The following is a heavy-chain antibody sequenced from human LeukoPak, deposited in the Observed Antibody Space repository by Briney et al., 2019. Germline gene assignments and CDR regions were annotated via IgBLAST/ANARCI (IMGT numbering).Heavy chain of an antibody. V-gene: IGHV3-21*01. CDR1: GFIFSSYS. D-gene: IGHD6-19*01. Sequence: PGGSLRLSCVVAGFIFSSYSINWVRQAPGKGLEWVSSIIGSSTYIYYADLVKGRFTISRDNAKNSLYLQMDSLRAEDTAVYYCARDGYSSSSLDYWGPGTLVTVSS. CDR3: ARDGYSSSSLDY. CDR2: IIGSSTYI. J-gene: IGHJ4*02.